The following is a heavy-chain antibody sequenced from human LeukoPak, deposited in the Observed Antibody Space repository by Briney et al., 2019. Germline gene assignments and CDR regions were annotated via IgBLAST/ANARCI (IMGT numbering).Heavy chain of an antibody. V-gene: IGHV5-51*01. J-gene: IGHJ5*02. CDR1: GYSFTSYW. Sequence: GESLKISCKGSGYSFTSYWIGWVRQMPGKGLEWMGIIYPGDSDTRYSPSFQGQVTISADKSISTAYLQWSSLKASDTATYYCARPPGGSGWNYWFDPWGQGTLVTVSS. CDR2: IYPGDSDT. D-gene: IGHD6-19*01. CDR3: ARPPGGSGWNYWFDP.